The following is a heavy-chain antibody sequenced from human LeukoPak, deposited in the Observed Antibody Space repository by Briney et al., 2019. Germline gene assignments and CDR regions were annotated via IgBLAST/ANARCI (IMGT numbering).Heavy chain of an antibody. V-gene: IGHV3-23*01. J-gene: IGHJ4*02. CDR1: GFTFSTYF. CDR3: ASGPPFLKYFEY. D-gene: IGHD3-3*01. CDR2: ISVGAEYI. Sequence: PGGSLRLSCAASGFTFSTYFMNWFRQAPGKGLEWVSTISVGAEYIFYADSVKGRFTISRDDSNNALHLQMHSLRAEDTALYYCASGPPFLKYFEYWGQGTLVTVSS.